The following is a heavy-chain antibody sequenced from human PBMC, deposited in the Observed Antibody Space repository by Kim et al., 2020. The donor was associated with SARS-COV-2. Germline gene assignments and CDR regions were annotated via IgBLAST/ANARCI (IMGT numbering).Heavy chain of an antibody. Sequence: GGSLRLSCAASGFTFSSYGMHWVRQAPGKGLEWVAVISYDGSNKYYADSVKGRFTISRDNSKNTLYLQMNSLRAEDTAVYYCAKDRIGPAAIYDVHYYV. V-gene: IGHV3-30*18. CDR1: GFTFSSYG. J-gene: IGHJ6*01. CDR2: ISYDGSNK. D-gene: IGHD2-2*01. CDR3: AKDRIGPAAIYDVHYYV.